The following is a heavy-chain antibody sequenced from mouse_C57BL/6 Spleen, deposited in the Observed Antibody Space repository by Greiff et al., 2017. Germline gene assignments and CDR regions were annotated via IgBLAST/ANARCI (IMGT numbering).Heavy chain of an antibody. J-gene: IGHJ1*03. CDR3: ARWKSNNWYFDV. V-gene: IGHV1-69*01. D-gene: IGHD2-5*01. Sequence: VQLQQPGAELVMPGASVKLSCKASGYTFTSYWMHWVKQRPGQGLEWIGEIDPSDSYTNYNQKFKGKSTLTVDKSSSTAYMQLSSLTSEDSAVYYCARWKSNNWYFDVWGTGTTVTVSS. CDR1: GYTFTSYW. CDR2: IDPSDSYT.